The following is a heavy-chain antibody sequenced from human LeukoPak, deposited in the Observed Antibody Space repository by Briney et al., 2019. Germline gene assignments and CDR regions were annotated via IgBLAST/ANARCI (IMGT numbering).Heavy chain of an antibody. CDR3: TTVSRTPDADY. CDR2: IRSKVNNYAT. V-gene: IGHV3-73*01. J-gene: IGHJ4*02. CDR1: GFTFSDYT. D-gene: IGHD5/OR15-5a*01. Sequence: GGSLRLSSAASGFTFSDYTIHWVRQASGKGLEWVGRIRSKVNNYATAYAASVQGRFTVSRDDSKNTASLQMNSLKTEDTAVYYCTTVSRTPDADYWGQGTLVTVSS.